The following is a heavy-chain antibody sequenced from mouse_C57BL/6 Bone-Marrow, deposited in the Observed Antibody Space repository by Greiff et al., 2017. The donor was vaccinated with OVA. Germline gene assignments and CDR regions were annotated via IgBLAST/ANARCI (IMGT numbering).Heavy chain of an antibody. CDR3: ADRGAMDY. Sequence: EVQLQQSVAELVRPGASVKLSCTASGFHIKNTYMHWVKQRPEQGLEWIGRIDPANGNTKYAPKFQGKATITADTSSNTAYLQLSSLTSEDTAIYYCADRGAMDYWGQGTSVTVSS. V-gene: IGHV14-3*01. CDR2: IDPANGNT. J-gene: IGHJ4*01. D-gene: IGHD2-14*01. CDR1: GFHIKNTY.